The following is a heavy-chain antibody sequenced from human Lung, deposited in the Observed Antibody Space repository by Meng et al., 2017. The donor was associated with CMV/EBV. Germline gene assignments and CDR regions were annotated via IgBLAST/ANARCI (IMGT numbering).Heavy chain of an antibody. V-gene: IGHV3-30*14. CDR1: GFTFSNYA. CDR2: ISNDGRAK. Sequence: GGSXRLXCTASGFTFSNYAMNWVRRAPGQGEERVAVISNDGRAKLYGDSVRGRFTISRDNSKSTLYLQMNSLETEDTARYYWAIPPYGGRDYYCMDVWGQGXTVTVSS. J-gene: IGHJ6*02. D-gene: IGHD3-16*01. CDR3: AIPPYGGRDYYCMDV.